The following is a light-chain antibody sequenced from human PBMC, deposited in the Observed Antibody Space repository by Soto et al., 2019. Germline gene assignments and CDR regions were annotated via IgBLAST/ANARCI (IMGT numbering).Light chain of an antibody. J-gene: IGKJ4*01. CDR1: QRLSGN. Sequence: EIVMTQSPATLSVSPGDRATLSCRASQRLSGNLAWYQQKPGQAPRLLIYGVSTRATGVPSRFSGSGSGTDFTFTISSLQPEDIATYYCQQYDNLPLTFGGGTKVDIK. CDR3: QQYDNLPLT. V-gene: IGKV3-15*01. CDR2: GVS.